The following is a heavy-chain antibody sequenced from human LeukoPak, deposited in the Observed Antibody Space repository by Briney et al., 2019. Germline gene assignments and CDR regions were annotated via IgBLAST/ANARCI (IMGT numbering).Heavy chain of an antibody. V-gene: IGHV4-39*01. CDR3: ARSAVAEDYFDY. CDR1: GGSISSSSYY. J-gene: IGHJ4*02. CDR2: IYYSGST. Sequence: SETLSLTCTVSGGSISSSSYYWGWIRQPPGKGLEWIGSIYYSGSTYYNPSLKSRVTISVDTSKNQFSLKLSSVTAADTAVYYCARSAVAEDYFDYWGQGTLVTVSS. D-gene: IGHD6-19*01.